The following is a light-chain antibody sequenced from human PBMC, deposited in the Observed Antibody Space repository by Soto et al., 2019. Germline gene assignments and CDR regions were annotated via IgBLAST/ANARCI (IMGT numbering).Light chain of an antibody. CDR1: QSLLHSNGYNY. CDR2: LGS. V-gene: IGKV2-28*01. J-gene: IGKJ1*01. Sequence: DIVMTQSPLSLPVTPGEPASISCRSSQSLLHSNGYNYLDWYLQKPGQSPQLLIYLGSNRASGVPDRFSGSRSGTDFTLKISRVEAEDVGVYYCMQALHTPGTFGQGTKVAIK. CDR3: MQALHTPGT.